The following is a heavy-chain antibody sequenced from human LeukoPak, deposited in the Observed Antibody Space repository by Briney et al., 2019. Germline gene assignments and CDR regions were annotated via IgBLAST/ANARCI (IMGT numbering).Heavy chain of an antibody. CDR3: ARSDIVVVPAAIGQPKMSYGMDV. CDR1: GYTFTSYY. D-gene: IGHD2-2*01. V-gene: IGHV1-46*01. CDR2: INPSGGST. Sequence: ASVKVSCKASGYTFTSYYMHWVRQAPGQGLEWMGIINPSGGSTSYAQKFQGRVTMTRDTSTSTVYMELSSLRSEDTAVYYSARSDIVVVPAAIGQPKMSYGMDVWGQGTTVTVSS. J-gene: IGHJ6*02.